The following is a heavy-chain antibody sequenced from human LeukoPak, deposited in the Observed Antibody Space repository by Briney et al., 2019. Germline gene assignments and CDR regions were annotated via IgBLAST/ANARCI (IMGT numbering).Heavy chain of an antibody. CDR1: GGSISSYY. Sequence: SETLSFTCTVSGGSISSYYWSWIRQPPGKGLEWIGYIYYSGSTNYNPSLESRVTISVDTSKNQFSLKLSSVTAADTAVYYCARGGGGYCGGDCFIDYWGQGTLVTVSS. J-gene: IGHJ4*02. D-gene: IGHD2-21*02. CDR2: IYYSGST. V-gene: IGHV4-59*08. CDR3: ARGGGGYCGGDCFIDY.